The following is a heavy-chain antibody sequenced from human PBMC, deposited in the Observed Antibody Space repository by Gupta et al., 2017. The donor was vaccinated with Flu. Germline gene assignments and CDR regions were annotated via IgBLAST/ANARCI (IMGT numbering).Heavy chain of an antibody. D-gene: IGHD1-26*01. V-gene: IGHV3-23*01. CDR3: AKNRVAGAISYYYGLDV. CDR1: A. Sequence: ARSWVRQAPGKGLEWVSGLSASGGRTYYADSVKGRFTISRDTSKNTLYLQMDSLRAEDTAVYYCAKNRVAGAISYYYGLDVWGQGTTVAVSS. CDR2: LSASGGRT. J-gene: IGHJ6*02.